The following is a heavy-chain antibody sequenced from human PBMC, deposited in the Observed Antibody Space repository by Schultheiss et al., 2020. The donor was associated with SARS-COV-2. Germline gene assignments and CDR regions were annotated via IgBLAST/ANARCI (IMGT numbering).Heavy chain of an antibody. V-gene: IGHV3-74*01. Sequence: GGSLRLSCAASGFTFSNYWMHWVRQAPGKGLVWVSRINSDGSSTSYADSVKGRFTISRDNAKNTLYLQMNSLRAEDTAVYYCARDGSYYDFWSGYYPGHYYYGMDVWGQGTTVTVSS. D-gene: IGHD3-3*01. J-gene: IGHJ6*02. CDR1: GFTFSNYW. CDR2: INSDGSST. CDR3: ARDGSYYDFWSGYYPGHYYYGMDV.